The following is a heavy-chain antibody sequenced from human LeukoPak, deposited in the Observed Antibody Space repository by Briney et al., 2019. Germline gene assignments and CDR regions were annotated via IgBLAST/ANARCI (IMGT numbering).Heavy chain of an antibody. CDR2: IYSDGST. CDR1: GFTVSNNS. J-gene: IGHJ4*02. D-gene: IGHD2-15*01. Sequence: GGSLRLSCAASGFTVSNNSMSWVRQAPGTGLEWVSLIYSDGSTSYADSVRGRFTISRDNSKNTLYLHMNNLRAEDTATYYCARGKSGQGGFDYWGQGTLVTVSS. V-gene: IGHV3-53*01. CDR3: ARGKSGQGGFDY.